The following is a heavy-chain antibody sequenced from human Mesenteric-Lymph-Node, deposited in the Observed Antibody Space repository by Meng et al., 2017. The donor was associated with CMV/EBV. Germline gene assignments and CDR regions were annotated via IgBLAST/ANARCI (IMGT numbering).Heavy chain of an antibody. CDR2: INHSGST. J-gene: IGHJ4*02. V-gene: IGHV4-34*01. D-gene: IGHD4-23*01. CDR3: ARHQRWLKSEGGFNY. CDR1: GWSFSGYY. Sequence: QQGGARLLKHSASLPPPGAVYGWSFSGYYWSWIRQPPGKGLEWIGEINHSGSTNYNPSLKSRVTISVDTSKNQFSLKLSSVTAADTAVYYCARHQRWLKSEGGFNYWGQGTLVTVSS.